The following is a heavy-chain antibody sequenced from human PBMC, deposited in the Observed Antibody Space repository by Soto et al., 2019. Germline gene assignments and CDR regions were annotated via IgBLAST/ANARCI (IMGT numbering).Heavy chain of an antibody. CDR2: ISYDGSNK. J-gene: IGHJ4*02. D-gene: IGHD3-10*01. CDR1: GFTFSSYG. Sequence: QVQLVESGGGVVQHGRSLRLSCAASGFTFSSYGMHWVRQAPGKGLEWVAVISYDGSNKYYADSVKGRFTISRDNSKNTLYLQMNSLRAEDTAVYYCAAGSGSQDYWGQGTLVTVSS. V-gene: IGHV3-30*03. CDR3: AAGSGSQDY.